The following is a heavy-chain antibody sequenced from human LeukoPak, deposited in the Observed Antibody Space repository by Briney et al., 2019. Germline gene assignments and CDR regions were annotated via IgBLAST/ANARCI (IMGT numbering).Heavy chain of an antibody. CDR3: AREVARDGYNPFDY. CDR1: GGTFSSYA. D-gene: IGHD5-12*01. CDR2: IIPILGIA. J-gene: IGHJ4*02. V-gene: IGHV1-69*04. Sequence: SVKVSCKASGGTFSSYAISWVRQAPGQGLESMGRIIPILGIANYAQKFQGRVTITADKSTSTAYMELSSLRSEDTAVYYCAREVARDGYNPFDYWGQGTLVTVSS.